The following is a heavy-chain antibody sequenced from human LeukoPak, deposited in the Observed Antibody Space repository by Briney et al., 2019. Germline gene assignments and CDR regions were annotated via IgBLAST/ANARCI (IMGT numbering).Heavy chain of an antibody. Sequence: SVKVSCTSSGGTFSSYAISWVRQGPGQGLEWMWGIIPVFGTANYAQKFQGRVTITADKTTSTAYMEMSRLRSEDTTVYYCAGRYCSSTSCYPYHLGMDVWGKGTTVTVSS. CDR3: AGRYCSSTSCYPYHLGMDV. CDR2: IIPVFGTA. V-gene: IGHV1-69*06. CDR1: GGTFSSYA. D-gene: IGHD2-2*01. J-gene: IGHJ6*01.